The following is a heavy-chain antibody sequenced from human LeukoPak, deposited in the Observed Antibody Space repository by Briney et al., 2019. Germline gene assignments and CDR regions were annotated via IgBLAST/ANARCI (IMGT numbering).Heavy chain of an antibody. D-gene: IGHD1-26*01. CDR2: ISAYNGNT. J-gene: IGHJ5*02. Sequence: ASVKVSCKASGYTFANSGISWVRQAPGQGLEWMGWISAYNGNTNYAQKLQGRVTMTTDTSTSTAYMELRSLRSDDTAVHYCARGKSGSYFGWFDPWGQGTLVTVSS. CDR3: ARGKSGSYFGWFDP. V-gene: IGHV1-18*01. CDR1: GYTFANSG.